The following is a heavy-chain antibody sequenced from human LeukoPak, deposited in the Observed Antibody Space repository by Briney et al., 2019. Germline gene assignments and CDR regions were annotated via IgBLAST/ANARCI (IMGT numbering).Heavy chain of an antibody. CDR2: ICYGGTT. Sequence: SETLSLTCTVSGGSISSSGYCWGWIRQPPGKGLEWMGSICYGGTTYYHPSLKSRLTISQDTSKNQFSLRLSSVTAADTAVYYCARHITMISLYYFDYWGQGTLVTVSS. V-gene: IGHV4-39*01. CDR1: GGSISSSGYC. D-gene: IGHD3-22*01. J-gene: IGHJ4*02. CDR3: ARHITMISLYYFDY.